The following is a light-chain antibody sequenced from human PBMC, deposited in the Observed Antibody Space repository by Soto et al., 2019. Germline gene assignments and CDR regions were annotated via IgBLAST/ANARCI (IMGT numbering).Light chain of an antibody. V-gene: IGKV3-20*01. J-gene: IGKJ4*01. Sequence: PEERATLSCRASQSIPNNNLAWYQQKPGQALRLLISGASSRATGIPDRFSGSGSGTDFTLTISGLEPEDFAVYFSHQYGSSPLTFGGGTKVDIK. CDR1: QSIPNNN. CDR3: HQYGSSPLT. CDR2: GAS.